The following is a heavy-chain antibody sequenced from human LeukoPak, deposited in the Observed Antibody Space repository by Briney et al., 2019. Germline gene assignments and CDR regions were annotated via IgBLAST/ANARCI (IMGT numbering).Heavy chain of an antibody. CDR1: GFTFSGSA. Sequence: PGGSLRLSCAASGFTFSGSAMPWVRQASGKGLEWVGRIRSKANSYATAYAASVKGRFTISRDDSKNTAYLQMNSLKTEDTAVYYCTSGGYSYGSWDYYYYGMDVWGQGTTVTVSS. D-gene: IGHD5-18*01. CDR3: TSGGYSYGSWDYYYYGMDV. CDR2: IRSKANSYAT. J-gene: IGHJ6*02. V-gene: IGHV3-73*01.